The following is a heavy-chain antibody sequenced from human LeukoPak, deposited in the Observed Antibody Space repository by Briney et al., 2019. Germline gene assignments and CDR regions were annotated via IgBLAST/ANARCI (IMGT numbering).Heavy chain of an antibody. D-gene: IGHD6-19*01. Sequence: GGSLRLSCAASGFTFSSYAMSWVRQAPGKGLEWVSAISGSGGSTYYADSVKGRFTISRDSSKNTLYLQMNSLRAEDTAVYYCAKDSSSGWYEGFDYWGQGTLVTVSS. J-gene: IGHJ4*02. CDR3: AKDSSSGWYEGFDY. V-gene: IGHV3-23*01. CDR2: ISGSGGST. CDR1: GFTFSSYA.